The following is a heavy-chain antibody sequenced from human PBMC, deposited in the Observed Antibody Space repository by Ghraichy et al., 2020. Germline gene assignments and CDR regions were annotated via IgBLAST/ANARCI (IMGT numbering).Heavy chain of an antibody. Sequence: SQTLSLTCAVYGGSFSGYYWSWIRQPPGKGLEWIGEINHSGSTNYNPSLKSRVTISVDTSKNQFSLKLSSVTAADTAVYYCARGGYYGSGSYYKSPWAVWGQGTTVTVSS. CDR3: ARGGYYGSGSYYKSPWAV. V-gene: IGHV4-34*01. CDR1: GGSFSGYY. CDR2: INHSGST. J-gene: IGHJ6*02. D-gene: IGHD3-10*01.